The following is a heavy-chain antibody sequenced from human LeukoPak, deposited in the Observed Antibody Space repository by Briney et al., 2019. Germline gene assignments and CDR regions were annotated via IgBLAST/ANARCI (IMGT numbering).Heavy chain of an antibody. J-gene: IGHJ5*02. CDR1: GYTFTGYY. CDR2: ISAYNGNT. CDR3: ARGGGGPLVNWFDP. V-gene: IGHV1-18*04. Sequence: ASVKVSCKASGYTFTGYYMHRVRQAPGQGLEWMGCISAYNGNTNYAQKLQGRVTMTTDTSTSTAYMELRSLRSDDTAVYYCARGGGGPLVNWFDPWGQGTLVTVSS. D-gene: IGHD1-26*01.